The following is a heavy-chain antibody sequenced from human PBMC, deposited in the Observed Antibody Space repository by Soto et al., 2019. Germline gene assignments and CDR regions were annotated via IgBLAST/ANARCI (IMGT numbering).Heavy chain of an antibody. D-gene: IGHD6-13*01. CDR1: GFTFSGSA. CDR3: TLAGTRYYYYYMDV. Sequence: EVQLVESGGGLVQPGGSLKLSFAASGFTFSGSAMHWVRQASGKGLEWVGRIRSKANSYATAYAASVKGRFTISRDDSKNTAYLQMNSLKTEDTAVYYCTLAGTRYYYYYMDVWGKGTTVTVSS. CDR2: IRSKANSYAT. V-gene: IGHV3-73*01. J-gene: IGHJ6*03.